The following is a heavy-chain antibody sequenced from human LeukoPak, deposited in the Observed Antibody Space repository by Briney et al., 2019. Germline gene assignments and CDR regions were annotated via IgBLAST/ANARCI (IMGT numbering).Heavy chain of an antibody. CDR1: GYTFTGYY. CDR3: ARATAENDH. J-gene: IGHJ4*02. D-gene: IGHD1-14*01. Sequence: GASVKVSCKASGYTFTGYYLHWVRQAPGQGLEWMGWLNPKTCGTSYAQKFQGRVTMTRDTSISTVNMELSRLTSDDTAVYYCARATAENDHWGQGTLVTVSS. CDR2: LNPKTCGT. V-gene: IGHV1-2*02.